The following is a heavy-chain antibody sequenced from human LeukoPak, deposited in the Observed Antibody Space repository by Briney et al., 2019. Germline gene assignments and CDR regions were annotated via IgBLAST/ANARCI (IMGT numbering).Heavy chain of an antibody. J-gene: IGHJ3*02. CDR2: ISTNGGST. V-gene: IGHV3-64D*06. CDR1: GLTFSLYS. Sequence: PGGSLRLSCSASGLTFSLYSMHWVRQAPGKGLEYVSGISTNGGSTYCADSVKDRFTISRDNSKNTLYLQMSTLRAEDTSVYYCVTELGIGGFDIWGQGTMVTVSS. D-gene: IGHD7-27*01. CDR3: VTELGIGGFDI.